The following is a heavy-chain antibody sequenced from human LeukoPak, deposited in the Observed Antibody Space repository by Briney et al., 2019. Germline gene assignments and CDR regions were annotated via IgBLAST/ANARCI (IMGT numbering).Heavy chain of an antibody. CDR1: GYSFISFY. V-gene: IGHV1-2*02. D-gene: IGHD6-13*01. CDR3: ARAHLIAAAGYNWFDP. CDR2: INPNSGGT. Sequence: ASVKVSCKASGYSFISFYIHWVRQAPGQGLEWMGWINPNSGGTNYAQKFQGRVTMTRDTSISTAYMELSRLRSDDTAVYYCARAHLIAAAGYNWFDPWGQGTLVTVSS. J-gene: IGHJ5*02.